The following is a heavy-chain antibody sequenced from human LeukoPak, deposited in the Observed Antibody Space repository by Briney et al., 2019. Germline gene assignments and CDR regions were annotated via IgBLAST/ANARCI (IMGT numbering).Heavy chain of an antibody. J-gene: IGHJ4*02. CDR1: GDSIKNYY. V-gene: IGHV4-59*01. D-gene: IGHD3-10*01. CDR3: ARGNYGSGSYYVVDFDY. Sequence: PWETLSLTCTVSGDSIKNYYWSWIRQSPGKGLEWIGYIYHSGNTNYNPSLKSRLTMSIDTSKNQFSLNLNSVTAADTAVYYCARGNYGSGSYYVVDFDYWGQGTLVTVSS. CDR2: IYHSGNT.